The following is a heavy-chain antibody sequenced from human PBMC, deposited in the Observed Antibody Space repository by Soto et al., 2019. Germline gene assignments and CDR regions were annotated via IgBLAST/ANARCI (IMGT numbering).Heavy chain of an antibody. J-gene: IGHJ4*02. D-gene: IGHD5-12*01. CDR2: IVVGSGNT. CDR1: GFTFTSSA. Sequence: SVKVSCKASGFTFTSSAMQWVRQARGQRLEWIGWIVVGSGNTNYAQKFQERVTITTDMSTSTAYMELRSLRSDDTAVYYCASPFRSGYDLDYWGQGTLVTVSS. CDR3: ASPFRSGYDLDY. V-gene: IGHV1-58*02.